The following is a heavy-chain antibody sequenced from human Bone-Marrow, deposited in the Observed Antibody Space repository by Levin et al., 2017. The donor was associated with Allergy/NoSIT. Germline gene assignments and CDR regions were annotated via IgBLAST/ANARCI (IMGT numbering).Heavy chain of an antibody. CDR1: GSGYTLSQLS. V-gene: IGHV1-24*01. CDR3: TTAFGGNYSLQEYFLH. J-gene: IGHJ1*01. Sequence: ASVKVSCRVSGSGYTLSQLSIHWVRQPPGKGLECLGGFDPEDDKPIYAQMFQGLVTMTEDTSAETAYMDLSSLRSDDTAVYFCTTAFGGNYSLQEYFLHWGQGTLVTVSS. CDR2: FDPEDDKP. D-gene: IGHD1-7*01.